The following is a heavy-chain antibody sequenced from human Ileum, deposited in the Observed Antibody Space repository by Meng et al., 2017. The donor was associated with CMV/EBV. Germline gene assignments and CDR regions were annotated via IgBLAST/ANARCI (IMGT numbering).Heavy chain of an antibody. J-gene: IGHJ6*02. CDR2: IGGSGGKT. CDR3: ARVGPFRGGMDV. V-gene: IGHV3-23*01. Sequence: GESLKISCAASGFTFSTYAMYWVRQAPGKGLEWVSGIGGSGGKTDYADSVKGRFTISRDNSKNTLYLQMNSLRVEDTAVYYCARVGPFRGGMDVWGQGTKVTSP. CDR1: GFTFSTYA.